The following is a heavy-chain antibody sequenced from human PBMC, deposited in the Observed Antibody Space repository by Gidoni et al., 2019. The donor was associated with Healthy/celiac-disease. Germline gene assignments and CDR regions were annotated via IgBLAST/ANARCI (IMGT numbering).Heavy chain of an antibody. J-gene: IGHJ5*02. CDR1: GGSFSGYY. CDR3: ARGRIVLMVYAPRAWFDP. V-gene: IGHV4-34*01. CDR2: INHSGST. D-gene: IGHD2-8*01. Sequence: QVQLQQWGAGLLKPSETLSLTCAVYGGSFSGYYWSWIRQPPGKGLEWIGEINHSGSTNYNPSLKSRVTISVDTSKNQFSLKLSSVTAADTDVYYCARGRIVLMVYAPRAWFDPWGQGTLVTVSS.